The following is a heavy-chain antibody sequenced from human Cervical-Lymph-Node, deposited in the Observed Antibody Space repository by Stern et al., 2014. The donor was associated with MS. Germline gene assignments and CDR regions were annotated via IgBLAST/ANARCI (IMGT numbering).Heavy chain of an antibody. Sequence: EVQLGESGGGLVQPGGSLRLSCAASGFTFSTYWMHWVRQAPGKGLVWVSRINSDESSTTYADSVKGRFSISRDNDKNTLYLQMNSLRAEDTAVYYCARGVMVAATYAYDIWGQGTMVTISS. D-gene: IGHD2-15*01. CDR1: GFTFSTYW. CDR2: INSDESST. V-gene: IGHV3-74*02. CDR3: ARGVMVAATYAYDI. J-gene: IGHJ3*02.